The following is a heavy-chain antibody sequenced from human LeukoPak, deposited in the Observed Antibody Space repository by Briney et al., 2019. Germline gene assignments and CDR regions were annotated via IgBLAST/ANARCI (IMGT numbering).Heavy chain of an antibody. Sequence: PSETLSLTCTVSGGSISSSSYYWGWIRQPPGKGLEWIGSIYYSGSTYYNPSLKSRVTISVGTSKNQFSLKLSSVTAADTAVYYCARHSRSGVGATMFDYWGQGTLVTVSS. D-gene: IGHD1-26*01. CDR2: IYYSGST. CDR3: ARHSRSGVGATMFDY. V-gene: IGHV4-39*01. CDR1: GGSISSSSYY. J-gene: IGHJ4*02.